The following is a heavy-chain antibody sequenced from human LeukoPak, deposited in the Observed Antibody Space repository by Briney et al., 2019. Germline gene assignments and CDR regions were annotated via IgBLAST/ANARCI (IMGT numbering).Heavy chain of an antibody. CDR1: GGTFSSYA. CDR2: IIPIFGTA. J-gene: IGHJ3*02. CDR3: ANERSGPWMGATRTHDAFDI. Sequence: VASVKVSCKASGGTFSSYAISWVRQAPGQGLEWVGGIIPIFGTANYAQKFQGRVTITTDESTSTAYMELSSLRSEDTAVYYCANERSGPWMGATRTHDAFDIWGQGTMVTVSS. V-gene: IGHV1-69*05. D-gene: IGHD1-26*01.